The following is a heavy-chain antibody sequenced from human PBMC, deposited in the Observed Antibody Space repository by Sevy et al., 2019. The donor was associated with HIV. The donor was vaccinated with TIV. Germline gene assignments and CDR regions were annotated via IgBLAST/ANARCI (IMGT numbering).Heavy chain of an antibody. Sequence: GGSLRLSCAASGFTFSSYAMSWVRQAPGKGLEWVSAISGSGGSTYYADSVKGRFTISRDNSKNTLYLQMNSLGAEDTAVYYCAKETYDFWSGYLFDYWGQGTLVTVSS. V-gene: IGHV3-23*01. J-gene: IGHJ4*02. CDR1: GFTFSSYA. D-gene: IGHD3-3*01. CDR2: ISGSGGST. CDR3: AKETYDFWSGYLFDY.